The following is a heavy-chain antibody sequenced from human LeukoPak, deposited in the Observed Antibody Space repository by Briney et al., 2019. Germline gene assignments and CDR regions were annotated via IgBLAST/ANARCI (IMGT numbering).Heavy chain of an antibody. V-gene: IGHV4-39*01. CDR2: INYGGNP. J-gene: IGHJ5*02. CDR3: ARHVAADWFDP. D-gene: IGHD6-13*01. CDR1: GGSISSSSSHY. Sequence: SETLSLTCTVSGGSISSSSSHYWGWIRQPPGKGLEWIASINYGGNPQYNPSLKRRVTISVDTSKNQFSLKLSSVTDADTAVYYCARHVAADWFDPWGQGTLVTVSS.